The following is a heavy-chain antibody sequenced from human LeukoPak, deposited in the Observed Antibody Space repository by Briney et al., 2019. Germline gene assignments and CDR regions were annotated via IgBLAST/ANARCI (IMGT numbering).Heavy chain of an antibody. V-gene: IGHV3-48*03. CDR2: IGPSGSPI. D-gene: IGHD4/OR15-4a*01. J-gene: IGHJ4*02. Sequence: GGSLRLSCADSRFTVSNYEMNWIRRAPGKGLEWLAFIGPSGSPIYYADSVKGRFTISRDNAKNSLYLHMNSLRAEDTAVYYCATKVYGTTYFSDWGQGTLVTVSS. CDR3: ATKVYGTTYFSD. CDR1: RFTVSNYE.